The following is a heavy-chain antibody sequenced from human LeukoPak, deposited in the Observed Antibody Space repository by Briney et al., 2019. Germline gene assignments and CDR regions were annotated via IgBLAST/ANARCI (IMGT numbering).Heavy chain of an antibody. CDR3: ARPTRGYCSSTSCYPAPFDY. Sequence: SETLSLTCTVSGGSISSNNYYWGWIRQPPGKGLEWIGSVHYSGSSYYNPSLKSRLTISVDTSKSQFSLKLSSVTAADTAVYYCARPTRGYCSSTSCYPAPFDYWGQGTLVTVSS. V-gene: IGHV4-39*01. CDR1: GGSISSNNYY. CDR2: VHYSGSS. J-gene: IGHJ4*02. D-gene: IGHD2-2*01.